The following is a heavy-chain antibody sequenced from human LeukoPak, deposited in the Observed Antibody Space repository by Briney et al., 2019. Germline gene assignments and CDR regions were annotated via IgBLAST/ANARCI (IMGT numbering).Heavy chain of an antibody. V-gene: IGHV4-59*06. CDR3: ASEIAVAGRGFDY. CDR1: GGSISSYY. CDR2: IYYSGST. D-gene: IGHD6-19*01. J-gene: IGHJ4*02. Sequence: SETLSLTCTVAGGSISSYYWSWIRQHPGKGLEWIGYIYYSGSTYYNPSLKSRVTISVDTSKNQFSLKLSSVTAADTAVYYCASEIAVAGRGFDYWGQGTLVTVSS.